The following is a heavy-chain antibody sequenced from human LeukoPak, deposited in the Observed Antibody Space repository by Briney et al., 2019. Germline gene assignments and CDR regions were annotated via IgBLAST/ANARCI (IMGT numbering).Heavy chain of an antibody. Sequence: ASVKVSCKASGYTFTKYYIHWVRQAPGQGLEWMGIINPRGGSTIYSQKFQGRVAMTRDMSTSTVYMELSSLRSEDTALCYCARDPKDDTSGYYYFDYWGQGTLVTVSS. CDR2: INPRGGST. CDR3: ARDPKDDTSGYYYFDY. D-gene: IGHD3-22*01. CDR1: GYTFTKYY. V-gene: IGHV1-46*01. J-gene: IGHJ4*02.